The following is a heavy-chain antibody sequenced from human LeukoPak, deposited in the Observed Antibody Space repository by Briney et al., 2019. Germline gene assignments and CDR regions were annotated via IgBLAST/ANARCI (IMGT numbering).Heavy chain of an antibody. V-gene: IGHV3-15*01. J-gene: IGHJ6*03. Sequence: KAGGSLRLSCAASGFVFSNLWMTWVRQTPGKGLEWDGRIKSNFNGGTIDYAAPVKGRFIISRDDSKNTLYLQMNSLITEDTAVYYCTTVPPRTGGRYMAVWGKGTTVTVSS. CDR2: IKSNFNGGTI. CDR1: GFVFSNLW. D-gene: IGHD1-1*01. CDR3: TTVPPRTGGRYMAV.